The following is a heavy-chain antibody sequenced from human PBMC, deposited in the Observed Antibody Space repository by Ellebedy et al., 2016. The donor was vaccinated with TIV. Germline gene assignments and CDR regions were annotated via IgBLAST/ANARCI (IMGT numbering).Heavy chain of an antibody. CDR3: ARHFGGRDAFDI. V-gene: IGHV1-46*01. J-gene: IGHJ3*02. CDR1: GYTFTSYY. Sequence: AASVKVSCKASGYTFTSYYMHWVRQAPGQGIEWVGLINPHGGCTNYAQKSQGRVTMTRDTSTITVYIELRSLRSEDTAVYYCARHFGGRDAFDIWGQGTMVTVSS. D-gene: IGHD2-21*01. CDR2: INPHGGCT.